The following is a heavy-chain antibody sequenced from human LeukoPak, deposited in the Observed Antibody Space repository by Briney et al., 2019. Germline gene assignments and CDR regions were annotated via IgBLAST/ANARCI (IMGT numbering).Heavy chain of an antibody. CDR3: AKDVVGSSWLRDSWFDP. J-gene: IGHJ5*02. V-gene: IGHV3-9*01. CDR2: ISWNSGSI. D-gene: IGHD6-13*01. Sequence: PGGSLRLSCAASGFTFDDYAMHWVRQAPGKGLEWVSGISWNSGSIGYADSVKGRFTISRDNAKNSLYLQMSSLRAEDTALYYCAKDVVGSSWLRDSWFDPWGQGTLVTVSS. CDR1: GFTFDDYA.